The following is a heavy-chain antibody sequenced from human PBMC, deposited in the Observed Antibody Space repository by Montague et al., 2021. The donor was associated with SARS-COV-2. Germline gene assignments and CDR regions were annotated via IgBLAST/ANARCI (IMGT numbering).Heavy chain of an antibody. J-gene: IGHJ6*02. V-gene: IGHV4-34*01. Sequence: SETLSLTCAVYGGSFSTYYWSWIRQPPGKGLEWIGEINHSGSTNYNPSLKSRVTISVDTSKNQFSLKLSSVTAAGTAVYYCARVRGVNLIFGACYYYGMDVWGQGTTVTVSS. CDR3: ARVRGVNLIFGACYYYGMDV. CDR1: GGSFSTYY. D-gene: IGHD3-10*01. CDR2: INHSGST.